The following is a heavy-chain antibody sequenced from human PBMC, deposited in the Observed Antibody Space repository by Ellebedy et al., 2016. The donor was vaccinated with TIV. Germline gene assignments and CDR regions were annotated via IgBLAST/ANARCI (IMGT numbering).Heavy chain of an antibody. CDR3: ASIYAGNSFFFDH. CDR1: GFTVSRDY. V-gene: IGHV3-53*05. CDR2: FYSGGNA. J-gene: IGHJ4*02. D-gene: IGHD4-23*01. Sequence: PGGSLRLSCAASGFTVSRDYMSWVRQAPGKGLEWVSIFYSGGNAHYADSVKGRFTISRDSSKNTLYLQMNSLRAEDTAVYYCASIYAGNSFFFDHWGQGARVTVSS.